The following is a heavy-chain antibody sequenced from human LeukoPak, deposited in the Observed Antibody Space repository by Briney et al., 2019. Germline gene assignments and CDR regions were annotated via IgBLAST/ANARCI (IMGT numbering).Heavy chain of an antibody. CDR2: INHSGST. D-gene: IGHD3-22*01. Sequence: SETLSLTCAVYGGSFSGYYWSWIRQPPGKGLEWIGEINHSGSTNYNPSLKSRVTISVDTSKNQFSLKLSSVTAADTAVYYCARGYYYDSSPPDYWGQGTLVTVSS. J-gene: IGHJ4*02. CDR1: GGSFSGYY. CDR3: ARGYYYDSSPPDY. V-gene: IGHV4-34*01.